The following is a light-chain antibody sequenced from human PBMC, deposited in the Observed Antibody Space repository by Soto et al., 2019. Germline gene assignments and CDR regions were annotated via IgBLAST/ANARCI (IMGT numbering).Light chain of an antibody. J-gene: IGKJ4*01. CDR2: WAS. CDR1: QSVLYSSNNKNY. V-gene: IGKV4-1*01. CDR3: QHGLT. Sequence: DIVMTQSPDSLAVSLGERATINCKSSQSVLYSSNNKNYLAWYQQKPGQPPKLLIYWASTRESGVPDRVSGSGSGTDFTLTISSLQAEDVAVYYCQHGLTFGGGTKVEIK.